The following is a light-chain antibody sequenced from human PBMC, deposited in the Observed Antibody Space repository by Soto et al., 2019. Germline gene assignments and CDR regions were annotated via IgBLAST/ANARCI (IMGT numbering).Light chain of an antibody. J-gene: IGKJ5*01. CDR2: DAS. CDR3: QQRSNLIT. Sequence: EIVLTQSPATLSLSPGERATLSCRASQSVSSYLAWYQQKPGQAPRLLIYDASNRATGIPARFSGSGSGTDFTLTISSVEAEDFAVYYCQQRSNLITFCQGTRLEIK. CDR1: QSVSSY. V-gene: IGKV3-11*01.